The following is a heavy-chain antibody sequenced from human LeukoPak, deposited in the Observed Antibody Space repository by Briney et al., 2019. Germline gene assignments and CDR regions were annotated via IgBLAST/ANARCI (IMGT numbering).Heavy chain of an antibody. D-gene: IGHD1-26*01. J-gene: IGHJ4*02. CDR2: ISSSGSTI. V-gene: IGHV3-48*03. CDR1: GFTFSSYE. Sequence: PGGSLRLSCAASGFTFSSYEMNCVRQAPGKGLEWVSYISSSGSTIYYADSVKGRFTISRDNSKNTLYLQMNSLRAEDTAVYYCARVRAATGSFDYWGQGTLVTVSS. CDR3: ARVRAATGSFDY.